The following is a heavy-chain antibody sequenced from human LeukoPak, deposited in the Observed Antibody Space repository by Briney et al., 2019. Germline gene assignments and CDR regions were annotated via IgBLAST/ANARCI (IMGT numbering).Heavy chain of an antibody. CDR1: GGSISSYY. CDR3: ARLYSSSFPPDY. CDR2: IYYSGST. Sequence: SSETLSLTCTVSGGSISSYYWSWIRQPPGKGLEWIGYIYYSGSTNYNPSLKSRVTISVDTSKNQFSLKLSSVTAADTAVYYCARLYSSSFPPDYWGQGTLVTVSS. D-gene: IGHD6-6*01. V-gene: IGHV4-59*08. J-gene: IGHJ4*02.